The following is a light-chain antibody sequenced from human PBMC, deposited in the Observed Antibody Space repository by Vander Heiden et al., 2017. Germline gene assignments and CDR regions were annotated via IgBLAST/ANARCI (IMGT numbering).Light chain of an antibody. CDR3: QVWDSSTFHLV. V-gene: IGLV3-21*02. J-gene: IGLJ2*01. CDR1: NIGSKG. CDR2: DDS. Sequence: SYVLTQPPSVSVAAGQTAKITCGGNNIGSKGVHWYQQKPGQSPVLVIYDDSDRPSGIPERFSGSNSRNTATLTISRVAAGDEADYFCQVWDSSTFHLVFGGGTKLTVL.